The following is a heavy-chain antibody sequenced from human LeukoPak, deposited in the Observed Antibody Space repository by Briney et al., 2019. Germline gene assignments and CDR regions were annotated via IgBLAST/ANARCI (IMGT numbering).Heavy chain of an antibody. CDR1: GFSVSDNY. Sequence: GGSLRLSCAGSGFSVSDNYMTWVRQAPGKGPEWVSVTYSGGTTYYADSVEGRFTISRDSAKNTLYLQMNSLRTEDTAVYYCAKEGGLGYCSTTSCAFAHWGRGTLVTVSS. V-gene: IGHV3-53*01. CDR3: AKEGGLGYCSTTSCAFAH. J-gene: IGHJ4*02. D-gene: IGHD2-2*01. CDR2: TYSGGTT.